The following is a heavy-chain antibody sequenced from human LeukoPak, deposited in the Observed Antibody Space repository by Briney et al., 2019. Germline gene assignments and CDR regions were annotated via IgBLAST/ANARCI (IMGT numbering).Heavy chain of an antibody. CDR3: AREATWGQWYFDL. D-gene: IGHD6-19*01. V-gene: IGHV3-30*03. CDR2: IAADGGVK. J-gene: IGHJ4*02. CDR1: GFTFHDHG. Sequence: GGSLRLSCAASGFTFHDHGMDWVRQAPGKGLEWVAVIAADGGVKQYADLVKGRFSLSRDNSKNTLFLQMNGLTVEDTAVYYCAREATWGQWYFDLWGQGAPVTVSS.